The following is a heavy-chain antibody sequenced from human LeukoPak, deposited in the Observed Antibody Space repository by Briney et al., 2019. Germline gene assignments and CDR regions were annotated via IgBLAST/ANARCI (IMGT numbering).Heavy chain of an antibody. CDR3: AKAAGDSSGYYHESYYFDY. D-gene: IGHD3-22*01. J-gene: IGHJ4*02. Sequence: PGGSLRLSCAASGFTFSSYGMHWVRQAPGKGLEWVAFIRYDGSNKYYADSVKGRFTISRDNSKNTLYLQMNSLRAEDTAVYYCAKAAGDSSGYYHESYYFDYWGQGTLVTVSS. CDR1: GFTFSSYG. V-gene: IGHV3-30*02. CDR2: IRYDGSNK.